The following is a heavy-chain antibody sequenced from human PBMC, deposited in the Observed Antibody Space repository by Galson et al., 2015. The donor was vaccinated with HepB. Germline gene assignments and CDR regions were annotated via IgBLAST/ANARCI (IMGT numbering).Heavy chain of an antibody. CDR3: ARDRPYGSGSYYKYYYYYYGMDV. D-gene: IGHD3-10*01. Sequence: SVKVSCKASGYTFTSYGISWVRQAPGQGLEWMGWISAYNGDTNCAQKLQGRVTMTTDTSTSTAYMELRSLRSDDTAVYYCARDRPYGSGSYYKYYYYYYGMDVWGQGTTVTVSS. CDR1: GYTFTSYG. J-gene: IGHJ6*02. V-gene: IGHV1-18*04. CDR2: ISAYNGDT.